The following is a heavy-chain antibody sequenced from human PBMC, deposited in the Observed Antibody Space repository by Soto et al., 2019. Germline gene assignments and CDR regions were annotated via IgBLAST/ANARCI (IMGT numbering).Heavy chain of an antibody. J-gene: IGHJ4*02. CDR3: ARTTHEEPTFDY. V-gene: IGHV1-18*01. CDR2: VTGYDGNA. CDR1: GYTLSHYG. Sequence: QVQLVQSGAEVKKSGASMKVSCKASGYTLSHYGISWVRQAPGQGLEWMGWVTGYDGNANYAQRFQGRVTMTTDTSTNTAYMDLRRLTSDDTAVYYCARTTHEEPTFDYWGQGTLVTVSS. D-gene: IGHD1-26*01.